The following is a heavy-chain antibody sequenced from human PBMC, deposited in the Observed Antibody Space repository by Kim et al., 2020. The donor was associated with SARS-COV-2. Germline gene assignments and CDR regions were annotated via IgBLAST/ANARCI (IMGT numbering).Heavy chain of an antibody. CDR3: ARGIYDSSGYASMDY. D-gene: IGHD3-22*01. V-gene: IGHV3-11*01. Sequence: GGSLRLSCAASGFTFSDNYMSWIRQAPGKGLEWVSYISSSGSTIYYADSVKGRFTISRDNAKNSLYLQMNSQRAEDTAVYYCARGIYDSSGYASMDYWGQGTLVTVSS. J-gene: IGHJ4*02. CDR1: GFTFSDNY. CDR2: ISSSGSTI.